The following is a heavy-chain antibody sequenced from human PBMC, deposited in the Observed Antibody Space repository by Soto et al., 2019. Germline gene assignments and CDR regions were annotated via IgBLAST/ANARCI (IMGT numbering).Heavy chain of an antibody. CDR2: TSGSSSYI. CDR3: ARYTKPGTTTFDTFDI. V-gene: IGHV3-21*01. CDR1: GFIFRTYT. J-gene: IGHJ3*02. D-gene: IGHD1-1*01. Sequence: GGSLRLSCAASGFIFRTYTMNWVRQAPGKGLEWVSSTSGSSSYIYYADSVKGRFTISRDNAQNSLYLQMNSLRAEDTALYFCARYTKPGTTTFDTFDIWGQGTMVTVSS.